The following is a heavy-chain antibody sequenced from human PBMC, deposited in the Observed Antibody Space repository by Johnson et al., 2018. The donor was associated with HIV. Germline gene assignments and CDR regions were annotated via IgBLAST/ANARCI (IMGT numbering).Heavy chain of an antibody. Sequence: QVQLVESGGGVVQPGRSLRLSCAASGFTFSNYGMHWVRQAPGRGLEWVADISSDGTNKHYADSVKGRFTISRDKSNNTLYLQMDSLRADDTAVYYCARCGRLLWSGPGAFDIWGQGAMVTVSS. J-gene: IGHJ3*02. CDR1: GFTFSNYG. D-gene: IGHD3-10*01. CDR3: ARCGRLLWSGPGAFDI. CDR2: ISSDGTNK. V-gene: IGHV3-30*03.